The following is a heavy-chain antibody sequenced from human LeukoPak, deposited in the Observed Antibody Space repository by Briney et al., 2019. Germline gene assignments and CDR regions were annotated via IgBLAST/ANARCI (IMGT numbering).Heavy chain of an antibody. Sequence: GASVKVSCKASGYTFMSYSISWVRQAPGQGLEWMGWISAHNGNTDYAQKLQGRVTMTTDTSTSTAYMELRSLRSDDTAVYYCARVGIQLWLLDYWGQGTLVTVSS. D-gene: IGHD5-18*01. CDR1: GYTFMSYS. J-gene: IGHJ4*02. V-gene: IGHV1-18*01. CDR3: ARVGIQLWLLDY. CDR2: ISAHNGNT.